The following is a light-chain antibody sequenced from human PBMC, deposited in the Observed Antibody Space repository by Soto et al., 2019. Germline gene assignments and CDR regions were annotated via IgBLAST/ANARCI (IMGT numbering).Light chain of an antibody. Sequence: QSALTQPAYVYGSPGQSITISCTGTSSDVGAYNYVSWYQQHPGKAPTLMIYDVSNRPSGVSNRFSGSKSGNTASLTISWLQAEDEADYCCSSYTSSSTLVFGGGTQLTVL. V-gene: IGLV2-14*01. CDR1: SSDVGAYNY. J-gene: IGLJ2*01. CDR2: DVS. CDR3: SSYTSSSTLV.